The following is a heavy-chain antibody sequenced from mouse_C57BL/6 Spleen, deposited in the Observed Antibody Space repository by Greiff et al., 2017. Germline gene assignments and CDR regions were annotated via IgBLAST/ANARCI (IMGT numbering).Heavy chain of an antibody. CDR3: ARGDWDRNYAMDY. Sequence: QVQLKQPGAELVKPGASVKMSCKASGYTFTSYWITWVKQRPGQGLEWIGDIYPGSGSTNYNEKFKSKATLTVDTSSSTAYMQLSSLTSEDSAVYYCARGDWDRNYAMDYWGQGTSVTVSS. D-gene: IGHD4-1*01. V-gene: IGHV1-55*01. CDR2: IYPGSGST. CDR1: GYTFTSYW. J-gene: IGHJ4*01.